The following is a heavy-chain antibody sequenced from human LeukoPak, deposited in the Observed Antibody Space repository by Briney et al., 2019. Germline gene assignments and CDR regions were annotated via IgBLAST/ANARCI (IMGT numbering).Heavy chain of an antibody. V-gene: IGHV1-46*01. CDR3: ARDGKYSGSYYGFDY. Sequence: GASVKVSCKASGYTFTSYYMHWVRQAPGQGLEWMGIINPSGGSTNYAQKLQGRVTMTTDTSTSTAYMELRSLRSDDTAVYYCARDGKYSGSYYGFDYWGQGTLVTVSS. J-gene: IGHJ4*02. D-gene: IGHD1-26*01. CDR2: INPSGGST. CDR1: GYTFTSYY.